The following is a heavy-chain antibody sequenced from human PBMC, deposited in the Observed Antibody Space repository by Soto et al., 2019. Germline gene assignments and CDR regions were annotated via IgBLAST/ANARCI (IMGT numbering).Heavy chain of an antibody. CDR3: AREDDGGDSDYYGLDV. Sequence: WTWIRQSPGTGLEWIGYIHYSGSILYNPSFKSRITMSVDTSKNQFSLQLSSVSAADTAVYFCAREDDGGDSDYYGLDVWGQGTTVTVSS. CDR2: IHYSGSI. J-gene: IGHJ6*02. V-gene: IGHV4-30-4*08. D-gene: IGHD2-21*02.